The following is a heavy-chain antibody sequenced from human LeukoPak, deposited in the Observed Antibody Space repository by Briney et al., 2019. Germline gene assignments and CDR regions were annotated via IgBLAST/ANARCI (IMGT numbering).Heavy chain of an antibody. V-gene: IGHV3-7*01. CDR2: IKQDGSKK. CDR1: GFPFSSYW. Sequence: TGGSLRLSCVASGFPFSSYWMNWVRQAPGKGLEWVANIKQDGSKKSYVDSVKGRFTISRDSAKNSLYLQMNSLRDEDTAVYYCARDRDSGDYTAAPGDYWGQGTLVTVSS. CDR3: ARDRDSGDYTAAPGDY. J-gene: IGHJ4*02. D-gene: IGHD4-17*01.